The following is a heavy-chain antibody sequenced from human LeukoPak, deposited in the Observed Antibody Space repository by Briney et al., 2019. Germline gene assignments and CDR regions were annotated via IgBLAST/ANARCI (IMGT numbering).Heavy chain of an antibody. CDR3: ASTLTTSYY. CDR2: ISNMVGDI. V-gene: IGHV3-48*03. Sequence: GGALRLSCAASVFTFSSHEKNWGPHTPGRGRGCRSYISNMVGDINYAHSVKGRFTISRDNDKNLLYLKITSMRDEDTAVYYCASTLTTSYYWGQGTLVTVSS. J-gene: IGHJ4*02. D-gene: IGHD4-17*01. CDR1: VFTFSSHE.